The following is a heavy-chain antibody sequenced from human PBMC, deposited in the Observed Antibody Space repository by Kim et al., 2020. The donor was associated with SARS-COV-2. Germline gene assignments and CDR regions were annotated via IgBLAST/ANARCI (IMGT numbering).Heavy chain of an antibody. Sequence: GSTNYNPSLKSRVTISVDTSKNQFSLKLSSVTAADTAVYYCARVGATFDYWGQGTLVTVSS. CDR2: GST. D-gene: IGHD1-26*01. CDR3: ARVGATFDY. J-gene: IGHJ4*02. V-gene: IGHV4-59*01.